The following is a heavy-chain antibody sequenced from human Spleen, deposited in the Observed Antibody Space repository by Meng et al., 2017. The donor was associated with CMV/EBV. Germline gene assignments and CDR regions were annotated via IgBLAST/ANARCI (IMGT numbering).Heavy chain of an antibody. V-gene: IGHV3-23*01. D-gene: IGHD3-3*01. J-gene: IGHJ4*02. CDR2: ITASGGRT. Sequence: GGSLRLSCTASGIMFTTYAVTWVRQAPGKGLEWVSSITASGGRTYYADSVKGRFTISRDNSKNTLYLQMNSLRAEDTAVYYCARDDFGVVTNYWGQGTLVTVSS. CDR1: GIMFTTYA. CDR3: ARDDFGVVTNY.